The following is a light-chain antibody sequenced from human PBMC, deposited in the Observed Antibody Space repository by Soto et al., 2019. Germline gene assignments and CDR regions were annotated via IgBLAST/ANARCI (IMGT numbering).Light chain of an antibody. Sequence: DIQMTQSPSTLSASVGYIVAVTCRASQSISSWMAWYQQKPGKAPKLLIYDASTLESGVPSRFSGSRSGTEFTLTISSLQPDDFATYYCQQYNSYSWTFGQGTKVDIK. V-gene: IGKV1-5*01. CDR1: QSISSW. J-gene: IGKJ1*01. CDR3: QQYNSYSWT. CDR2: DAS.